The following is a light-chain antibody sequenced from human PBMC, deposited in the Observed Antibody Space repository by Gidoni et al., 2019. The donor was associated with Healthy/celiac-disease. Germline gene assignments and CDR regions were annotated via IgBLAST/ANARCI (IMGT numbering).Light chain of an antibody. V-gene: IGKV1-33*01. Sequence: DIQMIQSPSSLSASVGDRVTITCQASQDISNYLNWYQQKPGKAPKLLIYDASNLETVVPTRFSGSGSGTDFTFTISSLQPEDIATYYCPQYDNLPPYTFGQGTKLEIK. J-gene: IGKJ2*01. CDR2: DAS. CDR1: QDISNY. CDR3: PQYDNLPPYT.